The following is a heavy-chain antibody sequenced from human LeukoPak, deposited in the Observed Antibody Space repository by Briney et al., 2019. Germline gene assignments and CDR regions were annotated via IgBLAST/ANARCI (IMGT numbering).Heavy chain of an antibody. J-gene: IGHJ4*02. V-gene: IGHV3-23*01. CDR3: AKDRLGGPYFFHY. Sequence: GGSLRLSCAASRFTFSSYAMSWVRQAPGKGLEWVSTIGGTGVRTYYADSVKGRFTISRDNSKNTLYLQINSLRAEDTAVYFCAKDRLGGPYFFHYWGQGTLVTVSS. D-gene: IGHD3-16*01. CDR1: RFTFSSYA. CDR2: IGGTGVRT.